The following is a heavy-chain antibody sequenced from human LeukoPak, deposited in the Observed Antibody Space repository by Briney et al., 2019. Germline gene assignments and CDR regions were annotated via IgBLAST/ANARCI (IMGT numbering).Heavy chain of an antibody. Sequence: GESLRLSCAASGFSFSGSWMNWVRQAPGKGLEWVANINPDGSQKGFVDSVMGRFTMSRDNAKNSLYLQMNSLRSEDTAVFYCAAWTDRGYNFWGQGTLVTVSS. V-gene: IGHV3-7*01. J-gene: IGHJ4*02. CDR1: GFSFSGSW. CDR3: AAWTDRGYNF. D-gene: IGHD5-24*01. CDR2: INPDGSQK.